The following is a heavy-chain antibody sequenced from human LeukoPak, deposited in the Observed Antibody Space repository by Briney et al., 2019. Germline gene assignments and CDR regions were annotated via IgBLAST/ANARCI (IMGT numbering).Heavy chain of an antibody. CDR1: GFTFSSYS. CDR2: ISSSSSYI. D-gene: IGHD5-24*01. J-gene: IGHJ4*02. CDR3: ARERPDGSFDY. V-gene: IGHV3-21*04. Sequence: GGSLRLSCAASGFTFSSYSMNWVRQAPGKGLEWVSSISSSSSYIYYADSVKGRFTISRDNSKNTLYLQINSLRAEDTAVYYCARERPDGSFDYWGQGTLVTVSS.